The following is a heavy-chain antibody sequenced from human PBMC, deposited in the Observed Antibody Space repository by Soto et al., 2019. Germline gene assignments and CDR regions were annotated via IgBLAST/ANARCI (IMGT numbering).Heavy chain of an antibody. CDR2: ISAYNGNT. Sequence: QVQLVQSGAEVKKPGASVKVSCKASGYTFTSYGISWVRQAPGQGLEWMGWISAYNGNTNYAQKLQGRVTMTTDTSTSTAYMELRSLRSDDTAVYYCAIDPTSGLWFGESTNYYYYYYGMDVWGQGTTVTVSS. CDR3: AIDPTSGLWFGESTNYYYYYYGMDV. CDR1: GYTFTSYG. J-gene: IGHJ6*02. D-gene: IGHD3-10*01. V-gene: IGHV1-18*01.